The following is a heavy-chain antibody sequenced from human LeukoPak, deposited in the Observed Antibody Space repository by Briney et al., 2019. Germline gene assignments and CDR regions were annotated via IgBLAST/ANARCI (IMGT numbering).Heavy chain of an antibody. V-gene: IGHV4-34*01. CDR2: INHSGST. D-gene: IGHD3-3*01. CDR3: AGDFWSGYYTGFHYYGMDV. J-gene: IGHJ6*02. Sequence: SETLSLTCTVSGGSISSYYWSWIRQPSGKGLEWIGEINHSGSTNYNPSLKSRVTISVDTSKSQFSLKLSSVTAADTAVYYCAGDFWSGYYTGFHYYGMDVWGQGTTVTVSS. CDR1: GGSISSYY.